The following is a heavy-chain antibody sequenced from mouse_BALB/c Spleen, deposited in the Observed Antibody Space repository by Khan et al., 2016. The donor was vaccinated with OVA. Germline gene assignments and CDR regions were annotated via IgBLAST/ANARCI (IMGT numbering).Heavy chain of an antibody. CDR2: INPTSGYT. CDR3: ARDRSDY. J-gene: IGHJ2*01. V-gene: IGHV1-7*01. Sequence: QVQLKESGAELAKPGASVKMSCTASGYTFTSYWMHWITQRPGQGLEWIGYINPTSGYTDYNQKFKDKATLTADKSSSTAYMQLSSLTSDDSSVYYCARDRSDYWGQGTALTVSS. CDR1: GYTFTSYW.